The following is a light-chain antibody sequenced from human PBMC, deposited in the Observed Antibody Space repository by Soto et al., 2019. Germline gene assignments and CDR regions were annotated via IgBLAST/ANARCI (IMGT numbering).Light chain of an antibody. V-gene: IGLV2-14*01. J-gene: IGLJ2*01. CDR3: STYTSSSTVV. Sequence: ALAQPASVSGSPGQSITISCTGTSSDVGGYNYVSWYQQHPGKAPKLMIYDVSNRPSGVSNRFSGSKSGNTASLTISGLQAEDEADYYCSTYTSSSTVVFGGGTKLTVL. CDR1: SSDVGGYNY. CDR2: DVS.